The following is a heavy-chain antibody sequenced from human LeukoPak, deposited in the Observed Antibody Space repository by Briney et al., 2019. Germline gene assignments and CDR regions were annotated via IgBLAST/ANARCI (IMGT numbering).Heavy chain of an antibody. CDR3: AREEGGGGKSPYDY. J-gene: IGHJ4*02. V-gene: IGHV3-23*01. CDR1: GFTFSNYA. CDR2: ISGSGGST. D-gene: IGHD4-23*01. Sequence: GGSLRLSCAASGFTFSNYAMNWVRQAPGRGLEWVSAISGSGGSTYYADSVKGRFTISRDNSKNTLYLQMNSLRAEDTAVFYCAREEGGGGKSPYDYWGQGTLVTVSS.